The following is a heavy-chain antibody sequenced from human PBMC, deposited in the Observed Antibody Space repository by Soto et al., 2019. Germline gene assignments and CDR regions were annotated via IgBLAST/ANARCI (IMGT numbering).Heavy chain of an antibody. J-gene: IGHJ4*02. Sequence: PSETLSLTCAVSGGSISTYYWSWIRQPPGKRLEWIGYIYYSGSTNYNPSLKSRVTISVDTSKNQFSLKVRSVTAADTAVYYCARENYYDYWGQGTLVTVSS. CDR1: GGSISTYY. CDR2: IYYSGST. CDR3: ARENYYDY. V-gene: IGHV4-59*01.